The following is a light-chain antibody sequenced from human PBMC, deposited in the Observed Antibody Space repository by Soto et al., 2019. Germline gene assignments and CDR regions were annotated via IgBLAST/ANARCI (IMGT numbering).Light chain of an antibody. J-gene: IGKJ2*01. V-gene: IGKV3-20*01. CDR2: GAS. CDR1: QSIINNY. CDR3: QQYGTSPLMYT. Sequence: ESVLTQSPGSLSLSPGETATLSCRASQSIINNYLAWYQQKPGQAPRLLIYGASIRATGVPDRFSGSGSGTDFTLTITRLEAEXXXVYYCQQYGTSPLMYTFGQGTKLGVK.